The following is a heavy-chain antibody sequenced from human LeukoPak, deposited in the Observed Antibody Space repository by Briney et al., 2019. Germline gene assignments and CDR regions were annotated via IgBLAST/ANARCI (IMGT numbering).Heavy chain of an antibody. CDR2: VYYKGDT. CDR1: GGSTTGYF. V-gene: IGHV4-59*08. CDR3: ARTMIRKKEDAFDI. J-gene: IGHJ3*02. D-gene: IGHD3-22*01. Sequence: PSETLSLTCSVSGGSTTGYFWTWIRQPPGKGPEWIGYVYYKGDTSYSPSLDSRVSISVDTSKKQFSLKLNSVTAADTAMYYCARTMIRKKEDAFDIWGQGTMVTVSS.